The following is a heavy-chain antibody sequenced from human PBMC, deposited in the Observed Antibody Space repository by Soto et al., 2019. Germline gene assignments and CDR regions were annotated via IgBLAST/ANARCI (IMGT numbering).Heavy chain of an antibody. V-gene: IGHV4-31*03. J-gene: IGHJ4*02. Sequence: SETLSLTCTLSGGSISSGGYYWSWTRQHPGKGLEWIGYTYYSGSTYYNPSLKSRVTISVATSKNHFSLKLRSVTAADPAADYCARGTYDILTGYYSPLFDYWGQGTLVTVSS. CDR1: GGSISSGGYY. CDR3: ARGTYDILTGYYSPLFDY. D-gene: IGHD3-9*01. CDR2: TYYSGST.